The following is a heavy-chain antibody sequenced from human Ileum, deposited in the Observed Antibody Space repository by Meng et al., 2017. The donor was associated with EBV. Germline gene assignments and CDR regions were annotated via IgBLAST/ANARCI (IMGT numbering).Heavy chain of an antibody. V-gene: IGHV1-18*01. CDR2: ISAYNGNT. D-gene: IGHD1-26*01. CDR1: GYTFSNYG. J-gene: IGHJ4*02. CDR3: ARAGNGGSYYFTY. Sequence: QIQLVQPGAEVKKPGDSVKCSCKASGYTFSNYGISWLRQAPGQGLEWMGWISAYNGNTNYAQNLQGRVTMTTDTSTGTAYMEVRSLRSDDTAVYYCARAGNGGSYYFTYWGQGTLVTVSS.